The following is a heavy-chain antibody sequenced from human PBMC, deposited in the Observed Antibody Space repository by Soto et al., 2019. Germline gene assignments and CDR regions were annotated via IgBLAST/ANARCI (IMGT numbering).Heavy chain of an antibody. D-gene: IGHD6-13*01. J-gene: IGHJ4*02. CDR1: GYSFTSYG. CDR2: ISAYNGDT. Sequence: QVQLVQSGAEVKKPGASVKVSCKASGYSFTSYGVTWVRQAPGQGLEWMGWISAYNGDTDYAQKVQGRVTMTTDSSTGTAYLELRSLTSDDTAVYYCVRGASSLPGFYWGQGTLITVSS. V-gene: IGHV1-18*01. CDR3: VRGASSLPGFY.